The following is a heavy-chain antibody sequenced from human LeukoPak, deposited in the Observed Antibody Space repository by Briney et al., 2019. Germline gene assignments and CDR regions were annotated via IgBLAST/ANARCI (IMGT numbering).Heavy chain of an antibody. CDR3: AREGRCGGDCYYDY. Sequence: GGSLRLSCAASGFTFSSYGIHWVRQAPGKGLEWVAVIWYDGSNKYYADSVKGRFTISRDNSKNTLYLQMNSLRAEDTAVYYCAREGRCGGDCYYDYWGQGTLVTVSS. D-gene: IGHD2-21*02. V-gene: IGHV3-33*01. CDR2: IWYDGSNK. J-gene: IGHJ4*02. CDR1: GFTFSSYG.